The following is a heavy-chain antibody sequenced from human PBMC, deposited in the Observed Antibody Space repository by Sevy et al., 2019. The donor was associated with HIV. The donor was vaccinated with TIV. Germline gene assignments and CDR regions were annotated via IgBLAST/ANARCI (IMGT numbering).Heavy chain of an antibody. J-gene: IGHJ4*02. Sequence: GGSLRLSCKASGFTFSSFWMQCVRQAPGKGLEWMANIRQDGSEMYYVGSVKGRFTISRDNAKNALYLQMDGLRAEDTSVYYCARRYFDLWGQGTLVTVSS. CDR3: ARRYFDL. V-gene: IGHV3-7*03. CDR2: IRQDGSEM. CDR1: GFTFSSFW.